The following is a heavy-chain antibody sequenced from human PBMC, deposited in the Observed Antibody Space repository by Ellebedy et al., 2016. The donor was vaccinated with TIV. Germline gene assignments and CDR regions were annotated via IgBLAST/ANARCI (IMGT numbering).Heavy chain of an antibody. CDR3: GRGTVGATLIDY. CDR2: ISWNSNNI. J-gene: IGHJ4*02. CDR1: GFTFDDYA. D-gene: IGHD1-26*01. V-gene: IGHV3-9*01. Sequence: PGGSLRLSCAASGFTFDDYAMHWVRQAPGRGLEWVSGISWNSNNIGYADSVKGRFTISRDNAKNSLYLQMNSLTTEDTALYYCGRGTVGATLIDYWGQGTLVTVSS.